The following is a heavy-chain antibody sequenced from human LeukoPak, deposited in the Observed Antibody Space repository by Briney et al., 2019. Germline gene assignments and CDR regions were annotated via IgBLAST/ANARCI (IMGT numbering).Heavy chain of an antibody. CDR2: IRYDGSNK. CDR3: AKVIAAASGAFDI. Sequence: GGSLRLSCAASGFTFSSYGMHWVRQAPGKGLEWVAFIRYDGSNKYYADSVKGRFIISRDNSKNTLYLQMNSLRAEDTAVYYCAKVIAAASGAFDIWGQGTMVTVSS. D-gene: IGHD6-13*01. CDR1: GFTFSSYG. V-gene: IGHV3-30*02. J-gene: IGHJ3*02.